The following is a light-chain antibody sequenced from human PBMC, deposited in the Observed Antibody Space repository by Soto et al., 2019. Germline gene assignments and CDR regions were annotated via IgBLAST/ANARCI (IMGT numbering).Light chain of an antibody. V-gene: IGKV1-39*01. CDR2: AAS. CDR3: RQSHSAPLT. J-gene: IGKJ4*01. CDR1: QSISSH. Sequence: QMTQSPSSLFASVGDRVTITCRASQSISSHLNWYQQKVGQTPRLLIYAASTLQSEVPPTFSGSGSGTVFTPTLSGLQREAFATYYCRQSHSAPLTFGGGT.